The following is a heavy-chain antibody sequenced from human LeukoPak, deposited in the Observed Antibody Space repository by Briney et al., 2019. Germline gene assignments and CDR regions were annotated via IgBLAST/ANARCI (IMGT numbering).Heavy chain of an antibody. Sequence: GGSLRLSCAASGFTFSSYGMHWVRQAPGKGLEWVAYIQYDGSNEQYAHSVKGRFRISRDSSKNILYLQMNSPRAEDTAVYYCAKAPVTTCSGAYCYPFDYWSQGTLVTVSS. CDR2: IQYDGSNE. CDR3: AKAPVTTCSGAYCYPFDY. V-gene: IGHV3-30*02. J-gene: IGHJ4*02. D-gene: IGHD2-15*01. CDR1: GFTFSSYG.